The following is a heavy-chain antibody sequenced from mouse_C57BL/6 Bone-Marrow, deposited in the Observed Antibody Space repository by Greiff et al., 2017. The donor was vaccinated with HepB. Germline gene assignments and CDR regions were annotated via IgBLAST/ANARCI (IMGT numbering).Heavy chain of an antibody. CDR2: ISSGSGTI. CDR1: GFTFSDYG. Sequence: EVQLVESGGGLVKPGGSLKLSCAASGFTFSDYGMHWVRQAPVKGLAWVAYISSGSGTIYYADTVKGRFTISRDNAKNTLFLQMTSLRSEDTAMYYCARPARGDYWGQGTSVTVSS. J-gene: IGHJ4*01. CDR3: ARPARGDY. V-gene: IGHV5-17*01.